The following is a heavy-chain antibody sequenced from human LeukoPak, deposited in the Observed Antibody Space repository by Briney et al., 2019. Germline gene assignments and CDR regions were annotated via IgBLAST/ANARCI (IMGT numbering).Heavy chain of an antibody. Sequence: PGGSLRLSCAASGFTVSSDNMSWVRQTPGRGLEWVSVVYSGESNTKYASYAESVRGRFTISRDNSKNTVYLQMNSLRVEDTAVYYCAKRSGGYYDYWGQGTLVTVSS. D-gene: IGHD3-3*01. CDR1: GFTVSSDN. CDR3: AKRSGGYYDY. J-gene: IGHJ4*02. CDR2: VYSGESNT. V-gene: IGHV3-66*02.